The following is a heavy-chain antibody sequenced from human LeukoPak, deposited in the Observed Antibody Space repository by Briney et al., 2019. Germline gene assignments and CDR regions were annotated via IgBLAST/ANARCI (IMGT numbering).Heavy chain of an antibody. V-gene: IGHV3-30*18. CDR1: GFTFSTYG. D-gene: IGHD3-10*01. Sequence: GGSLRLSCAASGFTFSTYGMYWVRQAPGKGLEWVAVISSDGGTKYYADSVKGRFTLSRHNSRNTLDLQMNSLGPEDTAVYYCAKEYDSGGYGAYFDYWGQGTLVTVSS. CDR3: AKEYDSGGYGAYFDY. CDR2: ISSDGGTK. J-gene: IGHJ4*02.